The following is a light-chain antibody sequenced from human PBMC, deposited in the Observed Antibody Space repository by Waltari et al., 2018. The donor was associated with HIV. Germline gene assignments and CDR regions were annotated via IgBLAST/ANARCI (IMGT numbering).Light chain of an antibody. Sequence: QSALTQPASVSGSPGQSITLSCTGTSSDGGGYKSVSWYQPLPGKAPKLMIYEVTNRPSGVSDRFSGSQSGNTASLTISGLQAEDEADYYCSSYTTDSTLVFGAGTKLTVL. J-gene: IGLJ3*02. CDR2: EVT. V-gene: IGLV2-14*01. CDR1: SSDGGGYKS. CDR3: SSYTTDSTLV.